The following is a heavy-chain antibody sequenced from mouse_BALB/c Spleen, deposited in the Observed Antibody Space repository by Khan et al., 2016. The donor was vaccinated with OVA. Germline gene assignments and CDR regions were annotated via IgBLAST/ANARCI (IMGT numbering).Heavy chain of an antibody. D-gene: IGHD1-1*01. CDR1: GFTFSTYG. J-gene: IGHJ3*01. CDR3: TRLAYYYDSEGFAY. Sequence: EVQLQESGGDLVKPGGSLKLSCAASGFTFSTYGMSWVRQAPDKRLEWVATVSTGGSYTYYPDSVKGRFPISRDNAKNTLYLQMSGLRSEDTAIVYCTRLAYYYDSEGFAYWGQGTLVTVSA. CDR2: VSTGGSYT. V-gene: IGHV5-6*01.